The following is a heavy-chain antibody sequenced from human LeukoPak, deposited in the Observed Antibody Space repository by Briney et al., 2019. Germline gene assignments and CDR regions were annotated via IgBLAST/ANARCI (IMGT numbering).Heavy chain of an antibody. CDR2: ISGSDSGT. D-gene: IGHD2-8*01. J-gene: IGHJ6*03. CDR1: GFTVSIYA. V-gene: IGHV3-23*01. CDR3: VYARRGARSGTICYHMDV. Sequence: PGGSLRLSCAASGFTVSIYALSWVRQTPGKGLEWISAISGSDSGTYHADSVRGRFTISRDNSKSTLYLQMSRLRVEDTATYYSVYARRGARSGTICYHMDVWGKGTTVTVSS.